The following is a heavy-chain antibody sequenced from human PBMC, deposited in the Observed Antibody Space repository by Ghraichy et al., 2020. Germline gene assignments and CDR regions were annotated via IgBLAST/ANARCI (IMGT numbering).Heavy chain of an antibody. V-gene: IGHV5-51*01. Sequence: KVSCKGSGYSFTSYWIGWVRQMPGKGLEWMGIIYPGDSDTRYSPSFQGQVTISADKSISTAYLQWSSLKASDTAMYYCARGRRAGLGYCSSTSCYGDAFDIWGQGTMVTVSS. CDR2: IYPGDSDT. CDR3: ARGRRAGLGYCSSTSCYGDAFDI. D-gene: IGHD2-2*01. J-gene: IGHJ3*02. CDR1: GYSFTSYW.